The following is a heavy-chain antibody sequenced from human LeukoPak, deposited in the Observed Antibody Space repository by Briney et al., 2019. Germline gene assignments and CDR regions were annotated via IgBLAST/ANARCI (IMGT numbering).Heavy chain of an antibody. D-gene: IGHD1-26*01. CDR3: ASAFYSGSS. CDR2: ISSSSSTI. V-gene: IGHV3-48*04. CDR1: GFTFSSYS. J-gene: IGHJ5*02. Sequence: GGPLRLSCAASGFTFSSYSMNWVRQAPGKGLEWVSYISSSSSTIYYADSVKGRFTISRDNAKNSLYLQMNSLRAEDTAVYYCASAFYSGSSWGQGTLVTVSS.